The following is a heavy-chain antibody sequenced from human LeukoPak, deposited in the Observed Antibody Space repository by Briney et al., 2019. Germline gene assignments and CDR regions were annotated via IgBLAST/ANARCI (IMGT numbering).Heavy chain of an antibody. CDR1: GFTFSSYS. CDR2: ISGSGGST. V-gene: IGHV3-23*01. CDR3: AKGSSPFDY. Sequence: GGSLRLSCAASGFTFSSYSMNWVRQAPGKGVEWVSAISGSGGSTYYADSVKGRFTISRDNSKHTLYLQMNSLRAEDTAVYYCAKGSSPFDYWGQGTLVTVSS. J-gene: IGHJ4*02.